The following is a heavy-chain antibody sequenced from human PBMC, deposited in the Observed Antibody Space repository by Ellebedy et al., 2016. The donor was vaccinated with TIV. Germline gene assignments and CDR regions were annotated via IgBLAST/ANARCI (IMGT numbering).Heavy chain of an antibody. CDR1: GFTFGDYA. D-gene: IGHD5-18*01. J-gene: IGHJ4*02. Sequence: GESLKISCTASGFTFGDYAMSWFRQAPGKGLERVGFIRSKAYGGTTEYAASVKGRFTISRDDSKSIAYLQMNSLKTEETAVYYCTRRDTAMVEYYFDYWGQGTLVTVSS. CDR2: IRSKAYGGTT. V-gene: IGHV3-49*03. CDR3: TRRDTAMVEYYFDY.